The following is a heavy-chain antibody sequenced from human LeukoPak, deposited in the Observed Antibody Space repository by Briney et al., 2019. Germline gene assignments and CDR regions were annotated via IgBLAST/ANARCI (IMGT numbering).Heavy chain of an antibody. D-gene: IGHD1-26*01. Sequence: GGSLRLSCAASGFTFSNYNMDWVRQAPGKGLEWVSSISDSGSNVYYADSVKGRFTISRDNSKNTLYLQMNSLRTEDTAVYYCARREGGTTLDYWGQGTLVTVSS. CDR2: ISDSGSNV. CDR3: ARREGGTTLDY. J-gene: IGHJ4*02. CDR1: GFTFSNYN. V-gene: IGHV3-21*01.